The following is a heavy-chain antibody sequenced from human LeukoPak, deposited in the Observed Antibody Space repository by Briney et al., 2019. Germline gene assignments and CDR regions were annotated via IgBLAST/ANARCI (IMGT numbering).Heavy chain of an antibody. D-gene: IGHD4-23*01. CDR2: IIPILGIA. Sequence: SVKVSCKASGGTFSSYAISWVRQAPGQGLEWMGRIIPILGIANYAQKFQGRVTITADKSTSTAYMELSSLRAEDTAVYYCASTYPDYGGNSYAFDIWGQGTMVTVSS. CDR1: GGTFSSYA. V-gene: IGHV1-69*04. CDR3: ASTYPDYGGNSYAFDI. J-gene: IGHJ3*02.